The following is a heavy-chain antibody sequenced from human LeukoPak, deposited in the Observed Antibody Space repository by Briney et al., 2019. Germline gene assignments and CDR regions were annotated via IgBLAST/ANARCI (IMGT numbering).Heavy chain of an antibody. D-gene: IGHD4-23*01. CDR2: IIPIFGTA. CDR3: ARARYGGNPFDY. Sequence: TSVKVSCKASGGTFSSYAISWVRQAPGQGLEWIGGIIPIFGTANYAQKFQGRVTITTDESTSTAYMELSSLRSEDTAVYYCARARYGGNPFDYWGQGTLVTVSS. J-gene: IGHJ4*02. CDR1: GGTFSSYA. V-gene: IGHV1-69*05.